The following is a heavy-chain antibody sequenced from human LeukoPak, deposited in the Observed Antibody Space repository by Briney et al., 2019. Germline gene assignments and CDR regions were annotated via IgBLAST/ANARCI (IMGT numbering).Heavy chain of an antibody. J-gene: IGHJ3*02. D-gene: IGHD4-17*01. CDR2: IYYSGST. CDR1: GGSISSSSYY. Sequence: SETLSLTCTVSGGSISSSSYYWGWIRQPPGKGLEWIGSIYYSGSTHYNPSLKSRVTISVDTSKNQFSLKLSSVTAADTAVYYCAREYGDANGRGDAFDIWGQGTMVTVSS. V-gene: IGHV4-39*07. CDR3: AREYGDANGRGDAFDI.